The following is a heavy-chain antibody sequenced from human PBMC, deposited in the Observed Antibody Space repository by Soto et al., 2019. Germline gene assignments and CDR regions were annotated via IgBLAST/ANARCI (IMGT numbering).Heavy chain of an antibody. CDR3: ARDPRRYCSSTSCYTRSYYYYYGMDV. J-gene: IGHJ6*02. D-gene: IGHD2-2*02. CDR2: IIPIFGTA. CDR1: GGTFSSYA. Sequence: SVKVSCKASGGTFSSYAISWVRQAPGQGLEWMGGIIPIFGTANYAQKFQGRVTITADKSTSTAYMELSSLRSEDTAVYYCARDPRRYCSSTSCYTRSYYYYYGMDVWGQGATVTVSS. V-gene: IGHV1-69*06.